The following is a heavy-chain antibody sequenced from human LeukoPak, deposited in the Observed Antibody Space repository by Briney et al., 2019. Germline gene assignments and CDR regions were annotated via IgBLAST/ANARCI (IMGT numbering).Heavy chain of an antibody. CDR1: GFTFSNYA. CDR2: ISYEGSLK. CDR3: AKVTGGDMITYGGLDY. V-gene: IGHV3-30*04. D-gene: IGHD3-16*01. Sequence: PGGSLRLSCAASGFTFSNYAMHWVRQAPGKGLEWVAVISYEGSLKYYADSVKGRFTISRDNSKNTLYLQVNSLRAEDTAIYYCAKVTGGDMITYGGLDYWGQGTLVTVSS. J-gene: IGHJ4*02.